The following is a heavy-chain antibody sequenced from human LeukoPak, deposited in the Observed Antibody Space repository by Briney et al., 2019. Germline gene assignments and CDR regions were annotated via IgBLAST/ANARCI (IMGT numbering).Heavy chain of an antibody. J-gene: IGHJ6*03. CDR1: GFTFSSYA. Sequence: GGSLRLSCAASGFTFSSYAMHWVRQAPGKGLEYVSAISSNGGSTYYANSVKGRFTISRDNSKNTLYLQMGSLRAEDTAVYYCAKDIYDFWSGFSMDVWGKGTTVTVSS. CDR2: ISSNGGST. V-gene: IGHV3-64*01. D-gene: IGHD3-3*01. CDR3: AKDIYDFWSGFSMDV.